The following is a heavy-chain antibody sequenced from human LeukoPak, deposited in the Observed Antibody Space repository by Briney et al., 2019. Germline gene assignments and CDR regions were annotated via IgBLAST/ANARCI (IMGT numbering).Heavy chain of an antibody. CDR1: GFTFSSYA. Sequence: GGSLGLSCAASGFTFSSYAMSWARQAPGKGLEWVSAISGSGGSTYYADSVKGRFTISRDNSKNTLYLQMNSLRAEDTAVYYCAKGAGGGYLFDYWGQGTLVTVSS. CDR2: ISGSGGST. V-gene: IGHV3-23*01. J-gene: IGHJ4*02. CDR3: AKGAGGGYLFDY. D-gene: IGHD1-26*01.